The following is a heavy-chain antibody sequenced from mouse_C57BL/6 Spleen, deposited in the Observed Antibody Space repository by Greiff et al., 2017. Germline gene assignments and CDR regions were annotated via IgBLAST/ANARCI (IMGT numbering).Heavy chain of an antibody. CDR1: GYTFTSYW. CDR3: ARAYGYDYYAMDY. V-gene: IGHV1-53*01. J-gene: IGHJ4*01. Sequence: QVHVKQPGTELVKPGASVKLSCKASGYTFTSYWMHWVKQRPGQGLEWIGNINPSNGGTNYNEKFKSKATLTVDKSSSTAYMQLSSLTSEDSAVYYCARAYGYDYYAMDYWGQGTSVTVSS. D-gene: IGHD2-2*01. CDR2: INPSNGGT.